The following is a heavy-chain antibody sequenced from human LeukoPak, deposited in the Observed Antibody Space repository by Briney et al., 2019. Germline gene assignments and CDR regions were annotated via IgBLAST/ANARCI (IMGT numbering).Heavy chain of an antibody. CDR3: ARADSVPAGDYHYWYMDV. CDR1: GFTLTDY. J-gene: IGHJ6*03. D-gene: IGHD2-2*01. Sequence: ASVKVSCKASGFTLTDYIHWVRQDPRQGLQWTGWIKPNSGDTAYAQKFQGRVTMTRDTSISTVYMELSSLRSDDTAVYYCARADSVPAGDYHYWYMDVWGKGTTVTVSS. V-gene: IGHV1-2*02. CDR2: IKPNSGDT.